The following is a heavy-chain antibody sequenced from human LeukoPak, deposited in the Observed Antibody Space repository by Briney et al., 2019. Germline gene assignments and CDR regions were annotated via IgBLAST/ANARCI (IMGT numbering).Heavy chain of an antibody. CDR2: FYYSGST. CDR1: GGSISRSSYY. D-gene: IGHD4-17*01. Sequence: PSETLSLTCTVSGGSISRSSYYWGWIRQPPGQGLEWIGSFYYSGSTYYNPSLKSRVTISVDTSKNQFSLKLSSVTAADTAVYFCARDYGDHAFDCWGQGTLVTVSS. CDR3: ARDYGDHAFDC. V-gene: IGHV4-39*01. J-gene: IGHJ4*02.